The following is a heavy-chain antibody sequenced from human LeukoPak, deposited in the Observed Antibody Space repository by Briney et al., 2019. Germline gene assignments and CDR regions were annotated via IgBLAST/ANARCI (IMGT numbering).Heavy chain of an antibody. CDR3: ARTGTARGPPLAY. CDR2: IIPILGIA. V-gene: IGHV1-69*02. Sequence: SVKVSCKASGGTFSSYTISWVRQAPGQGLEWMGRIIPILGIANYAQKFQGRVTITADKSTSTAYMELSSLRSEDTAVYYCARTGTARGPPLAYWGRGPLVTVSS. J-gene: IGHJ4*02. D-gene: IGHD5-18*01. CDR1: GGTFSSYT.